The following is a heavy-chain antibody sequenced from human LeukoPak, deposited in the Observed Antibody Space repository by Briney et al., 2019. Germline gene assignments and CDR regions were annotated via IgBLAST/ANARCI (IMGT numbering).Heavy chain of an antibody. CDR2: LYSGGGT. Sequence: GGSLRLSCAASGFTFSTYSMNWVRQAPGKGLEWVSVLYSGGGTYYGDSVKGRFTISRDNSKNTLYLQMNSLRAEDTAVYYCARVSANDYGDSRHLDYWGQGTLVTVSS. CDR3: ARVSANDYGDSRHLDY. V-gene: IGHV3-53*01. CDR1: GFTFSTYS. J-gene: IGHJ4*02. D-gene: IGHD4-17*01.